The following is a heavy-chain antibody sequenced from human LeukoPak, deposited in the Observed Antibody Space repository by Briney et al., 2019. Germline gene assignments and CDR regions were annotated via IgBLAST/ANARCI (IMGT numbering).Heavy chain of an antibody. D-gene: IGHD2-15*01. V-gene: IGHV1-24*01. CDR1: GYTLTELS. Sequence: GASVKVSCKVSGYTLTELSMHWVRQAPGKGLEWMGGFDPEDGETIYAQKFQGRVTMTEDTSTDTAYMALSSLRSEDTAVYYCARGRYCSGGSCLDAFDIWGQGTMVTVSS. CDR3: ARGRYCSGGSCLDAFDI. CDR2: FDPEDGET. J-gene: IGHJ3*02.